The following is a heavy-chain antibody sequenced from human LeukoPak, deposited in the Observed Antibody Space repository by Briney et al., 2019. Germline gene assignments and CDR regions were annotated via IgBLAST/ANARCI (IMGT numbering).Heavy chain of an antibody. CDR1: GFIFSNHA. J-gene: IGHJ4*02. Sequence: GGSLRLSCAASGFIFSNHAVSWVRQAPGKGLEWVSAISGSGGSTYYADSVKGRFTISRDNSKNTLYLQMNSLRAEDTAFYYCAKVPLSAGGWYEYWGQGTLVTVSS. V-gene: IGHV3-23*01. CDR2: ISGSGGST. CDR3: AKVPLSAGGWYEY. D-gene: IGHD6-19*01.